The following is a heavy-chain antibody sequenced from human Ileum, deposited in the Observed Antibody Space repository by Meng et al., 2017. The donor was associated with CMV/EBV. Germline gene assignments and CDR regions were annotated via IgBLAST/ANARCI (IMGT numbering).Heavy chain of an antibody. D-gene: IGHD2-21*01. J-gene: IGHJ4*02. Sequence: GGSLRLSCAGSGFNFNGAWMNWVRQAPGKGLEWVGRIKSKVDSETRDYAAPVRGRFILSRDDSINTVFLQINNLRADDTGVYYCTADVPEAGEGECDYWGQGTRVTVSS. CDR3: TADVPEAGEGECDY. V-gene: IGHV3-15*07. CDR1: GFNFNGAW. CDR2: IKSKVDSETR.